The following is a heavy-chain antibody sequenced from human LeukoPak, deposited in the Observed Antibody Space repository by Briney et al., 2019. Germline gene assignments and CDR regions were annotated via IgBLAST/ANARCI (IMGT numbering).Heavy chain of an antibody. CDR2: IYTSGST. CDR1: GGSISSYY. V-gene: IGHV4-4*07. CDR3: ARRTMVRGVMSPYYFDY. J-gene: IGHJ4*02. Sequence: SETLSLTCTVSGGSISSYYWSWIRQPAGKGLEWIGRIYTSGSTYYNPSLKSRVTISVDRSKNQFSLKLSSVTAADTAVYYCARRTMVRGVMSPYYFDYWGQGTLVTVSS. D-gene: IGHD3-10*01.